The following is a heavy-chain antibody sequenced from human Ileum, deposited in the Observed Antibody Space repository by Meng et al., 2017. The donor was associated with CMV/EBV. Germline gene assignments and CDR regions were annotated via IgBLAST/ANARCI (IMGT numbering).Heavy chain of an antibody. V-gene: IGHV4-4*02. CDR1: GGSISRANW. CDR3: TTGSAYSPPGQFHQ. D-gene: IGHD3-22*01. CDR2: VYRGGNA. Sequence: QLQLQESGPGLVKPSGTRSLTCAVSGGSISRANWWTWVRQTPGKGLEWIGEVYRGGNAMYNPSLQSRLTISVDDSTNQVSLRLRSVTAADTAMYYCTTGSAYSPPGQFHQWGQGTLVTVSS. J-gene: IGHJ4*02.